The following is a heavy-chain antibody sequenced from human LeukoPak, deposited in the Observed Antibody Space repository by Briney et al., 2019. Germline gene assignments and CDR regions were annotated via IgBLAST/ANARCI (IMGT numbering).Heavy chain of an antibody. CDR2: IYYSGGT. Sequence: KTSETLSLTCTVSGVSISTYYWSWIRQPPGKGLEWIGYIYYSGGTNYNPSLKSRVTISVDTSKNQFSLRVSSVTAADTAVYYCARHLGQMRFDPWGQGTLVTVSS. V-gene: IGHV4-59*08. J-gene: IGHJ5*02. CDR3: ARHLGQMRFDP. D-gene: IGHD3-16*01. CDR1: GVSISTYY.